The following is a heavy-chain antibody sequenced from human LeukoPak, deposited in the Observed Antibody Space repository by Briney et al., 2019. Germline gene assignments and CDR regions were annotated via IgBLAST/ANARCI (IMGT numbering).Heavy chain of an antibody. J-gene: IGHJ4*02. CDR1: GYSFTSYW. CDR2: MYPDDSDT. CDR3: AAHRDGYNYPFDY. V-gene: IGHV5-51*01. D-gene: IGHD5-24*01. Sequence: GESLKISCKGSGYSFTSYWIGWVRQMPGKSLEWMGIMYPDDSDTIYSPSFQGQVTISADKSISTAYLQWSSLKASDTAMYYCAAHRDGYNYPFDYWGQGTLITVSS.